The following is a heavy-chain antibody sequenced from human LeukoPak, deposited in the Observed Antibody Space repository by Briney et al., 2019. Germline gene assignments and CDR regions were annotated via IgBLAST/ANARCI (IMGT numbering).Heavy chain of an antibody. D-gene: IGHD3-10*01. CDR1: GGSISSSNYY. J-gene: IGHJ2*01. CDR2: IYYSGNT. Sequence: SEALSLTCAVSGGSISSSNYYWGWIRQPPGQGLEWIGSIYYSGNTYYNPSLKSRVTISVDTSKNQFSLKLSSVTAADTAVYYCARDLSASGNFRSYWYFDLWGRGTLVTVSS. V-gene: IGHV4-39*07. CDR3: ARDLSASGNFRSYWYFDL.